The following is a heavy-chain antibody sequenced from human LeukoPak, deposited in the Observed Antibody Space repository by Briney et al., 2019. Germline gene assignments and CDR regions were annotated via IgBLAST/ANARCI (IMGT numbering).Heavy chain of an antibody. J-gene: IGHJ6*03. Sequence: ASVKVSCKASGYTFTSYDISWVRQATGQGLEWMGWMNPNSGNTGYAQKFQGRVTMTRNTSISTAYMELSSLRSEDTAVYYCARRHQTTDYYYYYMDVWGKGTTVTVSS. CDR1: GYTFTSYD. CDR3: ARRHQTTDYYYYYMDV. CDR2: MNPNSGNT. V-gene: IGHV1-8*01. D-gene: IGHD4-11*01.